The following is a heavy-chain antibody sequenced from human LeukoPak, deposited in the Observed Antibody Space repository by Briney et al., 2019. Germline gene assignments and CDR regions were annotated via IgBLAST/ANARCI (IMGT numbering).Heavy chain of an antibody. D-gene: IGHD6-13*01. CDR1: GGSISSGGYY. CDR3: ARPKYSSIWYGPYDY. Sequence: KPSETQSLTCTVAGGSISSGGYYWSWIRQPPGKGLEWIGSIYYSGSTYYNPSLQSRVTISVDTSKNQFSLKLSSVTAADTAVYYCARPKYSSIWYGPYDYWGQGTLVTVSS. J-gene: IGHJ4*02. V-gene: IGHV4-39*01. CDR2: IYYSGST.